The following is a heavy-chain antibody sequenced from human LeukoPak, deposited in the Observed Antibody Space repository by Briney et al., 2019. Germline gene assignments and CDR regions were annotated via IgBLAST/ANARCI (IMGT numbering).Heavy chain of an antibody. CDR2: IYYSGST. J-gene: IGHJ4*02. V-gene: IGHV4-59*01. Sequence: SSETLSLTCTVSGGSISSYYWSWIRQPPGKGQEWIGYIYYSGSTNYNPSLKSRVTISVDTSKNQFSLKLSSVTAADTAVYYYAREGRDGYNYDWGQGTLVTVSS. CDR1: GGSISSYY. CDR3: AREGRDGYNYD. D-gene: IGHD5-24*01.